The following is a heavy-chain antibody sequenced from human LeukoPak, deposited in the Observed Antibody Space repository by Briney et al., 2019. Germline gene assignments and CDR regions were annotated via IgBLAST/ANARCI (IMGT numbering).Heavy chain of an antibody. CDR2: ISISSRYI. CDR3: APLGVLISGYRAFDI. J-gene: IGHJ3*02. D-gene: IGHD3-3*01. Sequence: GGSLRLSCAASGFTFSSYIMNWVRQAPGKGLEWVSSISISSRYIYYADSVKGRFTISRDNAKTSLYLQMNSLRAEDTAVYYCAPLGVLISGYRAFDIWGQGTMVAVSS. CDR1: GFTFSSYI. V-gene: IGHV3-21*01.